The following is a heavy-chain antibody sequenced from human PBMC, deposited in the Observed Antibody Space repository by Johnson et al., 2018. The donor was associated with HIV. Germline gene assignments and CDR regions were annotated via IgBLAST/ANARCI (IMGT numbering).Heavy chain of an antibody. CDR3: AREYSSGYPDAFDI. J-gene: IGHJ3*02. D-gene: IGHD3-22*01. V-gene: IGHV3-11*04. Sequence: QMQLVESGGGLVQPGGSLRLSCAASGFTFSDYYMSWIRQAPGKGLEWVSYISSSGSTIYYADSVKGRFTISRDNAKNSLYLQMNSLRAEDTAVYYCAREYSSGYPDAFDIWGQGTMVTVSS. CDR1: GFTFSDYY. CDR2: ISSSGSTI.